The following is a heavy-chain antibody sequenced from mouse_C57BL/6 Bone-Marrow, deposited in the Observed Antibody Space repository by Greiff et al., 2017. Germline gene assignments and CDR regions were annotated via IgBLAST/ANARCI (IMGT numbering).Heavy chain of an antibody. CDR2: ISSGGSYT. Sequence: EVNVVESGGDLVKPGGSLTLSCAASGFTFSSYGMSWVRQTPDKKLEWVATISSGGSYTYYPDSVKGRFTISRDTAKNTLYLQMSSLKSEDTAMYYCARRNYGDYWGQGTTRTVSS. V-gene: IGHV5-6*02. CDR1: GFTFSSYG. J-gene: IGHJ2*01. CDR3: ARRNYGDY.